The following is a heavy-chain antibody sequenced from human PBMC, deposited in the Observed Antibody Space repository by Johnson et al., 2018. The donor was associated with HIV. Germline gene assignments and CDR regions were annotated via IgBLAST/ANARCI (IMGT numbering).Heavy chain of an antibody. D-gene: IGHD2-21*01. CDR2: ISWNSGSI. CDR3: AIIPAGNSFAV. J-gene: IGHJ3*01. Sequence: VQLVESGGGVVRPGGSLRLSCVASGFTFDDYAMHWVRQAPGKGLEWVSGISWNSGSIGYADSVRGRFTISRDNAKNSLYLQMKSLRAEDTAVYYCAIIPAGNSFAVWGQGTMVTVSS. V-gene: IGHV3-9*01. CDR1: GFTFDDYA.